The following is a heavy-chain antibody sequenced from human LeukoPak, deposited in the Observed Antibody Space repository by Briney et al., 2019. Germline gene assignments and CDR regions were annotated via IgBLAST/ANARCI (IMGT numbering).Heavy chain of an antibody. CDR2: ISWNSDII. Sequence: GGSLRLSCAASGFTFDDCAMHWVRQAAGKGLDWVSGISWNSDIIAYADSVKGRFTISRDNAKNSLYLQMNSLRAEDTAVYYCARVPGYRVGYWGQGTLVTVSS. CDR1: GFTFDDCA. CDR3: ARVPGYRVGY. V-gene: IGHV3-9*01. J-gene: IGHJ4*02. D-gene: IGHD3-9*01.